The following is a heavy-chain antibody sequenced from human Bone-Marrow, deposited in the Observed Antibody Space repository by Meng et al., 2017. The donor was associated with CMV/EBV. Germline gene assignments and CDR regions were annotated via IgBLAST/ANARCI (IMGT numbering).Heavy chain of an antibody. Sequence: GESLKISCAASGFTFSSYGMHWVRQAPGKGLEWVAFIRYDGSNKYYADSVKGRFTISRDNSKNTLYLQVNSLRAEDTAIYYCAKESPYSSPRLYYFDYWGQGTLVNVAS. CDR2: IRYDGSNK. CDR1: GFTFSSYG. CDR3: AKESPYSSPRLYYFDY. D-gene: IGHD5-18*01. J-gene: IGHJ4*02. V-gene: IGHV3-30*02.